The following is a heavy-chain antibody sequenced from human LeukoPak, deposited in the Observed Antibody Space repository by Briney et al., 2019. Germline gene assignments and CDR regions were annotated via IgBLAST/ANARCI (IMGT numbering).Heavy chain of an antibody. D-gene: IGHD3-10*01. CDR1: GGSISSGSYS. Sequence: SEALSLTCTVSGGSISSGSYSWSWIRQPAGKGLEWIGRIYTSGSTNYNPSLKSRVTISVDTSKNQFSMKLSSVTAADTAVYYCASSTGSGSYYPLFDYWGQGTLVTVSS. CDR3: ASSTGSGSYYPLFDY. V-gene: IGHV4-61*02. CDR2: IYTSGST. J-gene: IGHJ4*02.